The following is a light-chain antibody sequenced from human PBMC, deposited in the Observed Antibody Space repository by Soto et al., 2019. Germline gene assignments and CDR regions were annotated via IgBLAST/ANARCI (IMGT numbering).Light chain of an antibody. CDR1: QSVSSN. CDR3: QQYNNLIT. V-gene: IGKV3-15*01. J-gene: IGKJ5*01. Sequence: IVMTQSPATLSVSPGERATLSCRASQSVSSNLAWYQQKPGQAPRLLIYGASTKATGIPARFSGSGSGTEFALTISSLQSEDFAVYYCQQYNNLITVGQGTRLEIK. CDR2: GAS.